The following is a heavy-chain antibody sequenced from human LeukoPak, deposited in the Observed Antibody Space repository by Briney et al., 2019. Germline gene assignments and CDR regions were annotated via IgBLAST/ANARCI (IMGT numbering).Heavy chain of an antibody. Sequence: GGSLRLSCAASGFTFSSYAMSWVRQAPGKGLEWVSAISGNGGSTYYADSVKGRFTISRDNSKNTLYLQMNSLRAEDTAVYYCAKLHSSSWYYFDYWGQGTLVTVSS. D-gene: IGHD6-13*01. CDR2: ISGNGGST. CDR3: AKLHSSSWYYFDY. J-gene: IGHJ4*02. V-gene: IGHV3-23*01. CDR1: GFTFSSYA.